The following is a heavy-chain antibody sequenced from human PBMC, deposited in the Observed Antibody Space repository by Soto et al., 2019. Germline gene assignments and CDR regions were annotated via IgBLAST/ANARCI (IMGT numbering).Heavy chain of an antibody. CDR1: GFTFSSYE. CDR2: ISSSGSTI. V-gene: IGHV3-48*03. D-gene: IGHD5-18*01. Sequence: GGSLRLSCAAAGFTFSSYEMNWARQAPGKGLEWVSYISSSGSTIYYADSVKGRFTVSRDNAKNSLYLQMNSLRAEDTAVYYCASSLRWLQQTDYFDYWGQGTLVTVSS. J-gene: IGHJ4*02. CDR3: ASSLRWLQQTDYFDY.